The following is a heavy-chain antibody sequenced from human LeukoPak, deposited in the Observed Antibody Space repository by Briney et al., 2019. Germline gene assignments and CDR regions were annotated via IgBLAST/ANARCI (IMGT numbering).Heavy chain of an antibody. CDR2: IYYSGTT. J-gene: IGHJ4*02. CDR3: ARVESMGDYFDS. D-gene: IGHD3-16*01. V-gene: IGHV4-30-4*01. CDR1: GGSISSDDYY. Sequence: SQTLSLTCTVSGGSISSDDYYWSWIRQPPGKGLEWIGYIYYSGTTYINPSLKSRVTISVDTSKNQFSLKLSSVTAADTAVYYCARVESMGDYFDSWGQGTLVTVSS.